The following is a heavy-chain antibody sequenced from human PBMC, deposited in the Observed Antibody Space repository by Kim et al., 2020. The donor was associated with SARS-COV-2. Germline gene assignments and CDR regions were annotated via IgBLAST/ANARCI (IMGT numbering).Heavy chain of an antibody. V-gene: IGHV1-18*01. CDR2: ISTNSGNT. J-gene: IGHJ6*02. Sequence: ASVKVSCKASGYTFTNYGISWVRQAPGQGLEWMGWISTNSGNTNYAQKSQGRVTMTTEASMSTAYMELRSLRSGDTAVYYCARGGGRGVTYGMDVWGQGTTVTVSS. CDR1: GYTFTNYG. CDR3: ARGGGRGVTYGMDV. D-gene: IGHD3-10*01.